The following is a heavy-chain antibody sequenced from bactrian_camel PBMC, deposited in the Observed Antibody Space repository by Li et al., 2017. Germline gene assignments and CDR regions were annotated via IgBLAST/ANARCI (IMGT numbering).Heavy chain of an antibody. CDR3: ATGVYCANVLSPSEYDT. J-gene: IGHJ4*01. Sequence: HVQLVESGGGSVQAGGSLRLSCAASGYGVVNSCMAWFRQAPGKAREGVAGIGTNGVAAAADSVKGRFTISRDSAKTTLFLEMNSLKPDDTAMYYCATGVYCANVLSPSEYDTWGQGTQVTVS. D-gene: IGHD3*01. V-gene: IGHV3S6*01. CDR2: IGTNGVA. CDR1: GYGVVNSC.